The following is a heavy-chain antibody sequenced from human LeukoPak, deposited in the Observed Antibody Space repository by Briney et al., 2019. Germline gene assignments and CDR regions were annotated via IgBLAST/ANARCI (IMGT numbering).Heavy chain of an antibody. J-gene: IGHJ4*02. CDR1: GFTFSSYG. CDR3: AQGTKGYSGSGTYYLSRDHFISR. Sequence: PGGSLRLSCAASGFTFSSYGMHWVRQPPGKGLEGVAFLRFDGSNKYYADSVKGRFTISRDNSTNTLYLQMNSLRAEDTAVYYCAQGTKGYSGSGTYYLSRDHFISRWGQGTLVTVSS. CDR2: LRFDGSNK. V-gene: IGHV3-30*02. D-gene: IGHD3-10*01.